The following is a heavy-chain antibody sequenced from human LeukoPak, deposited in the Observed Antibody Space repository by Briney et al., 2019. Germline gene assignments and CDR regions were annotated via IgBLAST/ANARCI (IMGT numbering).Heavy chain of an antibody. J-gene: IGHJ4*02. CDR1: GFTFSNAW. D-gene: IGHD2-15*01. V-gene: IGHV3-15*01. CDR2: IKSKTDGGTT. Sequence: GGSLRLSCAASGFTFSNAWMSWVRQAPGKGLEWVGRIKSKTDGGTTDYAAPVKGRFTISRDDSKNTLYLQMNSLKTEDTAVYYCTRDCSGGSCFSGLSWGQGTLVTVSS. CDR3: TRDCSGGSCFSGLS.